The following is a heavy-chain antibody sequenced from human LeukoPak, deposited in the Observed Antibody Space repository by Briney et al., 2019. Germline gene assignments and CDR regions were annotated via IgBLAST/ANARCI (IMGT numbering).Heavy chain of an antibody. CDR3: ARDPTSGNSGGVFDY. V-gene: IGHV1-46*01. CDR1: GYTFTSYY. D-gene: IGHD4-23*01. J-gene: IGHJ4*02. CDR2: IIPSGGST. Sequence: GASVKVSCKASGYTFTSYYIHWVRQAPGQGLEWMGIIIPSGGSTTFAQKFQGRVTMTRDTSTSTVYMELSSLRSEDTAVYYCARDPTSGNSGGVFDYWGQGTLVTVSS.